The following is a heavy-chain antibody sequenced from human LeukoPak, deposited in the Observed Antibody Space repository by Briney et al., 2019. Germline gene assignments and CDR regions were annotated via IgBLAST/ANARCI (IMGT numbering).Heavy chain of an antibody. Sequence: PGGSLRLSCAASGFTFSSYSMNWVRQAPGEGLEWVSSISSSSSYIYYADSVKGRFTISRDNAKNSLYLQMNSLRAEDTAVYYCARDGRSSRHSGAYFDYWGQGTLVTVSS. V-gene: IGHV3-21*01. CDR2: ISSSSSYI. CDR3: ARDGRSSRHSGAYFDY. CDR1: GFTFSSYS. J-gene: IGHJ4*02. D-gene: IGHD3-10*01.